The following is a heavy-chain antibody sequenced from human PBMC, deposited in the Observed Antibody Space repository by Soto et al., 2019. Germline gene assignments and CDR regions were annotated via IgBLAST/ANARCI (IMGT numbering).Heavy chain of an antibody. J-gene: IGHJ5*02. Sequence: SETRSLTCSVSGGYISSDSYYWGWIRQSPEKGLEWIASISYSGSTYYTPSLKSRVTISVDTSKSQFSLKLSSVTAADTAVYYCAALTTVTTMFDPWGQGTLVTVSS. V-gene: IGHV4-39*07. CDR1: GGYISSDSYY. CDR2: ISYSGST. D-gene: IGHD4-17*01. CDR3: AALTTVTTMFDP.